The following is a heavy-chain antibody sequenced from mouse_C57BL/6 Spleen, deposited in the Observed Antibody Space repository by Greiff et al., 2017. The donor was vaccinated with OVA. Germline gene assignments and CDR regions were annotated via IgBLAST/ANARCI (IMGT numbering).Heavy chain of an antibody. CDR2: ISSGGSYT. CDR3: ARHTPHYYGSSYDYFDY. D-gene: IGHD1-1*01. CDR1: GFTFSSYG. V-gene: IGHV5-6*01. Sequence: DVHLVESGGDLVKPGGSLKLSCAASGFTFSSYGMSWVRQTPDQRLEWVATISSGGSYTYYPDSVKGRFTISRDNAKNTLYLQMSSLKSEDTAMYYCARHTPHYYGSSYDYFDYWGQGTTLTVSS. J-gene: IGHJ2*01.